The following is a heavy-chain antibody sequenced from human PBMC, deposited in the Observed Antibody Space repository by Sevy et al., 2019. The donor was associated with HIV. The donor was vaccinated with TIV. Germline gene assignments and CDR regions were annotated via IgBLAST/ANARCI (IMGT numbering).Heavy chain of an antibody. D-gene: IGHD3-22*01. V-gene: IGHV3-23*01. CDR2: ISGRGGGT. CDR3: ANDPFLQYYYDSSGFHNTDD. J-gene: IGHJ4*02. CDR1: GFTFSSYA. Sequence: GGSLRLSCAASGFTFSSYAMSWVRQAPGKGLEWVSAISGRGGGTYYADSVKGRFTISRDNSKNTLYLQMNSLRAEDTAVYYCANDPFLQYYYDSSGFHNTDDWGQGTLVTVSS.